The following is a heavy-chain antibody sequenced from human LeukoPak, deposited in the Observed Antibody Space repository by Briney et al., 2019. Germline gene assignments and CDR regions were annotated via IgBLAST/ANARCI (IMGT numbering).Heavy chain of an antibody. CDR1: GGSFSGYY. CDR3: ARDTNYYDSSGYYYAHFDY. D-gene: IGHD3-22*01. CDR2: INHSGST. V-gene: IGHV4-34*01. J-gene: IGHJ4*02. Sequence: PSETLSLTCAVYGGSFSGYYWSWIRQPPGKGLEWIGEINHSGSTNYNPSLKSRVTISVDTSKNQFSLKLSSVTAADTAVYYCARDTNYYDSSGYYYAHFDYWGQGALVTVSS.